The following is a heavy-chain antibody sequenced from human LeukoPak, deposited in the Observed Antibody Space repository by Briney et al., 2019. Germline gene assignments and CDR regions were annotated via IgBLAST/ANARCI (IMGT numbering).Heavy chain of an antibody. D-gene: IGHD1-26*01. CDR1: GFTFNSHG. CDR3: AKEGPGNYYSAYFDS. CDR2: IRYDGSNK. V-gene: IGHV3-30*02. Sequence: GGSLRLSCAASGFTFNSHGMHWVRQAPGKGLEWVAFIRYDGSNKYYADSVKGRFTISRDNSRNTLSVQMNRLRPEDTAVYYCAKEGPGNYYSAYFDSWGQGTLVTVSS. J-gene: IGHJ4*02.